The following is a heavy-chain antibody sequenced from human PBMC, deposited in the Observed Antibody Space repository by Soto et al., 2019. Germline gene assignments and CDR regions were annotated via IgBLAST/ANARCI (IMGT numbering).Heavy chain of an antibody. CDR1: GDTFTSYY. D-gene: IGHD1-20*01. CDR3: ARDFSAVTGALDYYYGMDV. V-gene: IGHV1-46*01. Sequence: ASVKVCCKAPGDTFTSYYMHWVRQAPGQGLEWMGIINPSGGSTSYAQKFQSRVTMTRDTSTSTVYMELSSLRSEDTAVYYCARDFSAVTGALDYYYGMDVWGQGTTVTVSS. J-gene: IGHJ6*02. CDR2: INPSGGST.